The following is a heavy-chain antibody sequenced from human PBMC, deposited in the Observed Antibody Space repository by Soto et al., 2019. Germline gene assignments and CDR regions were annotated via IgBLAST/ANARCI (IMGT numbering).Heavy chain of an antibody. V-gene: IGHV4-34*01. Sequence: SETLSLTCAVYGGSFSGYYWSWIRQPPGKGLEWIGEINHSGSTNYNPSLKSRVTISVDTSKNQFSLKLSSVTAADTAVYYCARGEVDTAMVGFDYWGQGTLVTVSS. D-gene: IGHD5-18*01. CDR1: GGSFSGYY. CDR2: INHSGST. CDR3: ARGEVDTAMVGFDY. J-gene: IGHJ4*02.